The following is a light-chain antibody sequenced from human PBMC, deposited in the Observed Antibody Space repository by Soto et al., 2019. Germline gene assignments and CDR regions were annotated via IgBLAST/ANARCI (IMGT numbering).Light chain of an antibody. CDR3: QQADSLPLVT. Sequence: DIQMTQSPSTLSASVGDRVTITCRASQSISSWLAWYQQKPGKAPKLLIYDASSLESGVPSRFSGSGSGTEFTLTISSLQPDDFATYYCQQADSLPLVTFGQGTRLEIK. J-gene: IGKJ5*01. CDR1: QSISSW. CDR2: DAS. V-gene: IGKV1-5*01.